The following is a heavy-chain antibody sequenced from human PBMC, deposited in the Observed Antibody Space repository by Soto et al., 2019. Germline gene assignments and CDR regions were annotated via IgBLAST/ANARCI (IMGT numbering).Heavy chain of an antibody. J-gene: IGHJ1*01. CDR3: ARGYYDSSGYYFTAEYFQH. D-gene: IGHD3-22*01. CDR2: ISAYNGNT. V-gene: IGHV1-18*01. CDR1: GYTFTSYG. Sequence: ASVKVSCKASGYTFTSYGISWVRQASGQGLEWMGWISAYNGNTNYAQKLQGRVTMTTDTSTSTAYMELRSLRSDDTAVYYCARGYYDSSGYYFTAEYFQHWGQGNLVTVSS.